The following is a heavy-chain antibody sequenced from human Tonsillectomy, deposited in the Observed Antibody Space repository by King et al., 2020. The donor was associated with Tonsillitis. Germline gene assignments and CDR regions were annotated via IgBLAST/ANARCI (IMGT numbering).Heavy chain of an antibody. Sequence: VQLVESGGNLVQPGGSLRLSCAASGFTFSSSAMAWVRQAPGKGLEWVSGISGSGGSTYYADSVKGRFTISSENSKNTLYLQMNILGAEDTAPYYCAKVVSTAMVYYFDYWGQGTLVTVSS. D-gene: IGHD5-18*01. J-gene: IGHJ4*02. V-gene: IGHV3-23*04. CDR2: ISGSGGST. CDR1: GFTFSSSA. CDR3: AKVVSTAMVYYFDY.